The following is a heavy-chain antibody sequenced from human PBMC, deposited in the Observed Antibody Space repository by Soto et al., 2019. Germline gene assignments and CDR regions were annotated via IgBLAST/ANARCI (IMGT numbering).Heavy chain of an antibody. J-gene: IGHJ4*02. CDR2: IYYSGST. Sequence: PSETLSLTCTVSGGSISSYYWSWIRQPPGKGLEWIGYIYYSGSTNYNPSLKSRVTISVDTSKNQFSLKLSSVTAADTAVYYCASATQNYYDSSGYYYGLNYYFDYWGQGTLVTVSS. CDR3: ASATQNYYDSSGYYYGLNYYFDY. CDR1: GGSISSYY. V-gene: IGHV4-59*01. D-gene: IGHD3-22*01.